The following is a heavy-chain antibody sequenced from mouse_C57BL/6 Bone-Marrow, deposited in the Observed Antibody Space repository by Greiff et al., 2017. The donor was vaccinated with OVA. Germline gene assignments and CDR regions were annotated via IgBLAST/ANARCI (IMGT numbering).Heavy chain of an antibody. CDR3: AREAY. Sequence: QVQLQQPGAELVKPGASVKMSCKASGYTFTSYWITWVKQRPGQGLEWIGRIDPNSGGTKYNEKFKSKATLTVDKPSSTAYMQLSSLTSEDSAVYYCAREAYWGQGTLVTVSA. J-gene: IGHJ3*01. V-gene: IGHV1-72*01. CDR1: GYTFTSYW. CDR2: IDPNSGGT.